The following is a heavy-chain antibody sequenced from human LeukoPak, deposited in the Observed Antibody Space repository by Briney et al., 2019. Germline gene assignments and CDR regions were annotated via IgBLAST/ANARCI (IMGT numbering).Heavy chain of an antibody. D-gene: IGHD6-19*01. Sequence: GGSLRLSCAASGFSFGSYGLYWVRQAPGKGLEWAALITYDGSHKYYADSVKGRFTISRDNSKSTLYLQMNSLRVEDTAVYYCAKSAVAGTGYFDLWGRGTLVTVSS. CDR2: ITYDGSHK. CDR3: AKSAVAGTGYFDL. V-gene: IGHV3-30*18. CDR1: GFSFGSYG. J-gene: IGHJ2*01.